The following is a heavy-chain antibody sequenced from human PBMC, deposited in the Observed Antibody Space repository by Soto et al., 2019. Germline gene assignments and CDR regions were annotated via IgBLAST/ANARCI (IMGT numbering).Heavy chain of an antibody. J-gene: IGHJ4*02. CDR1: GFSLSTSGVG. CDR2: IYWDDEK. CDR3: AHRVLRTVFGLVTTTAIYFDF. Sequence: QITLNESGPTLVKPTETLTLTCTFSGFSLSTSGVGVGWIRQSPGKAPEWLALIYWDDEKRYSASLKSRLTITKDTSKNQVVLTMANLDPAATATYHCAHRVLRTVFGLVTTTAIYFDFWGQGTPVAVSS. D-gene: IGHD3-3*01. V-gene: IGHV2-5*02.